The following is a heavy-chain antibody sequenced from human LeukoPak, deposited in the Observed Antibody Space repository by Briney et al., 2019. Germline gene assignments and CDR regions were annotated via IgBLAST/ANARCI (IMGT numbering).Heavy chain of an antibody. CDR1: GDSVSSNSAA. CDR3: AREGYCSSTSCYTGDDYYYGMDV. J-gene: IGHJ6*02. CDR2: TYYRSKWYN. V-gene: IGHV6-1*01. Sequence: SQTLSLTCAISGDSVSSNSAAWNWIRQSPSRGLEWLGRTYYRSKWYNDYAVSVKSRITINPDTSKNQFSLQLNSVTPEDTAVYYCAREGYCSSTSCYTGDDYYYGMDVWGQGTTVTVPS. D-gene: IGHD2-2*02.